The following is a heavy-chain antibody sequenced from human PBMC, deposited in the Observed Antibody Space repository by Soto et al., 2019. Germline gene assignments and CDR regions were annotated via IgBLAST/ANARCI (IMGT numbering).Heavy chain of an antibody. CDR1: GGSISSGGYY. J-gene: IGHJ4*02. V-gene: IGHV4-31*03. Sequence: SETLSLTCTVSGGSISSGGYYWSWIRQHPGKGLEWIGYIYYSGSTYYNPSLKSRVTISVDTSKNQFSLKLSSVTAADAAVYYCARSKLEDCSGGSCYGYYFDYWGQGTLVTVSS. CDR2: IYYSGST. D-gene: IGHD2-15*01. CDR3: ARSKLEDCSGGSCYGYYFDY.